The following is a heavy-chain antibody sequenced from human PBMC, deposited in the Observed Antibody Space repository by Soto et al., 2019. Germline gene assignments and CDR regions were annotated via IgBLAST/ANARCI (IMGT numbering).Heavy chain of an antibody. D-gene: IGHD2-21*02. Sequence: GESLKISCKGSGYSFSNYWIGWVRQMPGNDLEWMGIIYPSDSDTKYNPSFQGQVTISADKSISTAYLQWSSLKASDTAIYYCARRTVVTPDIFDIWGQGTVVTASS. CDR1: GYSFSNYW. CDR3: ARRTVVTPDIFDI. CDR2: IYPSDSDT. V-gene: IGHV5-51*01. J-gene: IGHJ3*02.